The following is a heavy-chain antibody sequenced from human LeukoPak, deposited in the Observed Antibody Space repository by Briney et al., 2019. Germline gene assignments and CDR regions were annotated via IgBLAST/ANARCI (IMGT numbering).Heavy chain of an antibody. Sequence: ASVKVSCKASGYTFTSYDINWVRQATGQGLEWMGWMNPNSGNTGYAQKFQGRVTMTRNTSISTAYMELSSLRSEDTAVYYRARPGRNRGYYFDYWGQGTLVTVSS. J-gene: IGHJ4*02. CDR1: GYTFTSYD. CDR3: ARPGRNRGYYFDY. V-gene: IGHV1-8*01. CDR2: MNPNSGNT. D-gene: IGHD6-25*01.